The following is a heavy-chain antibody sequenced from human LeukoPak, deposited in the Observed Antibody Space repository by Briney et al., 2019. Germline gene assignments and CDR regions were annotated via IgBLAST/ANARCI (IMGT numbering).Heavy chain of an antibody. CDR2: ISGSSRYI. CDR3: AKDQQWQGSSPDY. J-gene: IGHJ4*02. Sequence: GSLRLSCAASGFTFSSYSMNWVRQAPGKGLEWVSAISGSSRYIYYADSVKGRFTISRDNAKNSLYLQMNSLRAEDTAVYYCAKDQQWQGSSPDYWGQGTLVTVSS. V-gene: IGHV3-21*01. CDR1: GFTFSSYS. D-gene: IGHD6-19*01.